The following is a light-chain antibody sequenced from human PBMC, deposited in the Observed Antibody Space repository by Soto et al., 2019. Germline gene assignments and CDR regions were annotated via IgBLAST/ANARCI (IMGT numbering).Light chain of an antibody. J-gene: IGKJ1*01. Sequence: DIQMTQSPSSVSASVGDRLTITCRASRDISNSLAWYQQTPGKAPKLLLRGASSLHRGVPSRFSGGGAGTEFTLTISSLQPEDFGSYYCQQYKSYPWTFGHGTKVDIK. CDR1: RDISNS. V-gene: IGKV1D-16*01. CDR2: GAS. CDR3: QQYKSYPWT.